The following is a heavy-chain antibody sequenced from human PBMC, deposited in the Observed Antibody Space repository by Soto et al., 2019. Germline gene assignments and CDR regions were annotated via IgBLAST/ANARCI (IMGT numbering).Heavy chain of an antibody. CDR1: GFTFDDYT. Sequence: EVQLVESGGGLVQPGRSLRLSCAASGFTFDDYTMHWVRQAPGKGLEWVSLISWDSRKVDYADSVKGRFSISRDNARSSLYLQMNSLTPEDTAIYYCAKNMDYFADSVSSPYEHWGRGTLVAVSS. V-gene: IGHV3-9*01. J-gene: IGHJ4*02. CDR3: AKNMDYFADSVSSPYEH. CDR2: ISWDSRKV. D-gene: IGHD3-22*01.